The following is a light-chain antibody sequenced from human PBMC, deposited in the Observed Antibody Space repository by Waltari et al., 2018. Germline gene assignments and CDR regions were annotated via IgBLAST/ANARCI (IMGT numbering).Light chain of an antibody. CDR1: QSVNGD. CDR2: DAS. J-gene: IGKJ4*01. V-gene: IGKV3-15*01. Sequence: EVVMTQSPATLSVSPGERATLSCRASQSVNGDLAWYQQRPGQAPRLLIHDASTRATGIPVRFSGSGSGTEFTLTISSLQSEDSAIYCCQQYNNWPPTFGGGIKVEIK. CDR3: QQYNNWPPT.